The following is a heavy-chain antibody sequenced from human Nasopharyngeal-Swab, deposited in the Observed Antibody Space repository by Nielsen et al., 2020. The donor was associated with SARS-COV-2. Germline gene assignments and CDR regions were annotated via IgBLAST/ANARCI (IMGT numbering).Heavy chain of an antibody. CDR1: GFTFENYA. Sequence: SLKISCAASGFTFENYAMHWVRQPPGKGLEWVSGITWNSGNKGYAESVQGRFTISRDNSKNSLYLQMNSLTTEDTAFYYCAKEYGSGSYRPFFDSWGRGTLVTVSS. CDR3: AKEYGSGSYRPFFDS. CDR2: ITWNSGNK. J-gene: IGHJ4*02. V-gene: IGHV3-9*01. D-gene: IGHD3-10*01.